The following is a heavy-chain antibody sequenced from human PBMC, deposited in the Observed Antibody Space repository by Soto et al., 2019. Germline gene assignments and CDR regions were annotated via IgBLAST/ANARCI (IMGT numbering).Heavy chain of an antibody. J-gene: IGHJ4*02. V-gene: IGHV4-59*01. Sequence: SETLSLTCTVSGGSISTYYWSWIRQPPGKGLEWIGYIYYSGSTDYNPSLKSRVTISVDSSKNQFSLKLSSVTAADTAVYYCAWDYCGGDCNYDYWGQGTLVTVSS. CDR1: GGSISTYY. CDR2: IYYSGST. D-gene: IGHD2-21*02. CDR3: AWDYCGGDCNYDY.